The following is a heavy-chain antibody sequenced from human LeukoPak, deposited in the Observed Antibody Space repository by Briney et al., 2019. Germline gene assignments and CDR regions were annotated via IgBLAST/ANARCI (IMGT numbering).Heavy chain of an antibody. D-gene: IGHD6-19*01. Sequence: PGGSLRLSCAVSGVTFSTYAMHWVRQAPGQGLEWVAVISYDGSNKYYADSVRGRFSISRDNSKHTLYLQMNSLRAEDTAVYYCARDRTSSGWFFDYWGQGTLVTVSS. CDR2: ISYDGSNK. CDR3: ARDRTSSGWFFDY. J-gene: IGHJ4*02. CDR1: GVTFSTYA. V-gene: IGHV3-30-3*01.